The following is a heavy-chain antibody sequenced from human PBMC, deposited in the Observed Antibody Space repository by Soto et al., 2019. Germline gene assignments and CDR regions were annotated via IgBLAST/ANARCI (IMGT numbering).Heavy chain of an antibody. V-gene: IGHV5-51*01. Sequence: GESLKISCKGFGFTFSNHWIAWVRHMPGRGLEWMGIIYGGDSDTRYSPSFQGQVTISVDKSISTVYLQWRSLKASDSALYFCTGRFGYFTGKPCLAVGGGGTSVTVPS. CDR3: TGRFGYFTGKPCLAV. D-gene: IGHD2-8*01. J-gene: IGHJ6*01. CDR1: GFTFSNHW. CDR2: IYGGDSDT.